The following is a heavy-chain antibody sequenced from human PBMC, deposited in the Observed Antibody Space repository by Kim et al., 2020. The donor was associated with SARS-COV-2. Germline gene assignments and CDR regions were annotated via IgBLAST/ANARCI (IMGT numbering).Heavy chain of an antibody. D-gene: IGHD3-9*01. CDR3: AGLEMTGMGGGGGFDS. CDR1: GGSISRSNSH. CDR2: VYYSGST. Sequence: SETLSLTCTVSGGSISRSNSHWGWIRQPPGKGLVWIGSVYYSGSTFYNPSIKSLVTISVDTYETQLSLKLTSVTAADAAVYYCAGLEMTGMGGGGGFDS. J-gene: IGHJ5*01. V-gene: IGHV4-39*01.